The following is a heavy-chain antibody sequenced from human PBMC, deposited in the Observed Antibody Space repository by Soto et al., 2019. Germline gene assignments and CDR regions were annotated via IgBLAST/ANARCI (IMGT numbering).Heavy chain of an antibody. V-gene: IGHV3-21*01. Sequence: EVQLVESGGGLVKPGGSLRLSCAASGFTFSSYSMNWVRQAPGKGLEWVSSISSSSSYIYYADSVKGRFTISRDNAKNSLYLQRNSLRVEDTAVYFCARDKKYAFDIWGQGTMVTVSS. J-gene: IGHJ3*02. CDR1: GFTFSSYS. CDR3: ARDKKYAFDI. CDR2: ISSSSSYI.